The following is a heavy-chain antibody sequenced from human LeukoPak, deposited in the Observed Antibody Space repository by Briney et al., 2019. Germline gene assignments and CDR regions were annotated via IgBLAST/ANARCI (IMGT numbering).Heavy chain of an antibody. Sequence: SETLSLTCTVSGGSTSSYYWSWIRQPPRKGLEWIGYIYYSGSTNYNPSLKSRVTISVDTSKNQFSLKLSSVTAADTAVYYCARGSQSSYGYPFDYWGQGTLVTVSS. J-gene: IGHJ4*02. V-gene: IGHV4-59*01. CDR3: ARGSQSSYGYPFDY. CDR1: GGSTSSYY. CDR2: IYYSGST. D-gene: IGHD5-18*01.